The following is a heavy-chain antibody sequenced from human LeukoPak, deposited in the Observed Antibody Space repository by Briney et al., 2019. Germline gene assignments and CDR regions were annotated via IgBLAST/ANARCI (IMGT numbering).Heavy chain of an antibody. V-gene: IGHV3-74*03. D-gene: IGHD2-21*02. J-gene: IGHJ2*01. CDR2: INSDGKTT. Sequence: GGSLRLSCAASGFTFSRTWMHWVRQTPGKGLVWVARINSDGKTTMYADSVKGRFTISRDNAKNTLYLQMNSLRVEDTAVYYYATTPEYECSGHSTDDCSYRHFDLWGRGTLVTVSS. CDR3: ATTPEYECSGHSTDDCSYRHFDL. CDR1: GFTFSRTW.